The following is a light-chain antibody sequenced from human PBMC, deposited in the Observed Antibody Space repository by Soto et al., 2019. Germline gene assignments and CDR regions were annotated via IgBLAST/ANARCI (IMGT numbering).Light chain of an antibody. CDR3: QQGYSIPST. CDR2: RAS. V-gene: IGKV1-39*01. J-gene: IGKJ3*01. CDR1: QRIMKY. Sequence: DIQMTQSPSTLSASAGDTVTITCRASQRIMKYLNWYQQKPGKVPKLLVYRASTLQTGVPSRFSGSGSETDFTLTITSLQPEDSATYYCQQGYSIPSTFGSGTKLDI.